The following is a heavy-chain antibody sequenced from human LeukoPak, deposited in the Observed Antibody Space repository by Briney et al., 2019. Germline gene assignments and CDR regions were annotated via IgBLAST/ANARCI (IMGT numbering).Heavy chain of an antibody. CDR1: GYTFTSYS. D-gene: IGHD6-13*01. Sequence: GASVKVSCKASGYTFTSYSISWVRQAPGQGLEWMGWISAYNGNTNYAQKLQGRVTMTTDTSTSTAYMEPRSLRSDDTAVYYCARAGIYSSSWYFYYYYYMDVWGKGTTVTVSS. CDR3: ARAGIYSSSWYFYYYYYMDV. J-gene: IGHJ6*03. V-gene: IGHV1-18*01. CDR2: ISAYNGNT.